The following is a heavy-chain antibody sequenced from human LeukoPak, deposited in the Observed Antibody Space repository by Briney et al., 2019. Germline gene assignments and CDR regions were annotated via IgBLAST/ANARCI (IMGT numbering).Heavy chain of an antibody. CDR3: ARDAEMATVYLDY. CDR2: INSDGSST. J-gene: IGHJ4*02. V-gene: IGHV3-74*01. CDR1: GFTFSSYG. D-gene: IGHD5-24*01. Sequence: GGSLRLSCAASGFTFSSYGMHWVRQAPGKGLVWVSRINSDGSSTSYADSVRGRFTFSRDNAKNTPYLQMNSLRAEDTAVYYCARDAEMATVYLDYWGQGALVTVSS.